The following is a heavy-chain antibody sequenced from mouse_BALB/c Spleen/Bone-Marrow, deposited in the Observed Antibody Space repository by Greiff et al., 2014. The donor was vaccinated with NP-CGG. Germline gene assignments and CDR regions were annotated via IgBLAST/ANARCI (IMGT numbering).Heavy chain of an antibody. Sequence: QVQLKESAAELARPGASVKMSCKASGYTFTSYTMHWVKQRPGQGLEWIGYINPSSGYTEYNQKFKDKTTLTADKSSSTAYMQLSSLTSGDSAVYYCARGHGYYFDYWGQGTTLTVSS. D-gene: IGHD2-2*01. CDR1: GYTFTSYT. CDR3: ARGHGYYFDY. J-gene: IGHJ2*01. CDR2: INPSSGYT. V-gene: IGHV1-4*02.